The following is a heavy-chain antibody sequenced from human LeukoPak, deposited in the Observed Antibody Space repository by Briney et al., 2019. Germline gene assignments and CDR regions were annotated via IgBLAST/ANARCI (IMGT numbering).Heavy chain of an antibody. CDR3: ARDLTGDLYTFFDY. CDR2: IQSDSGDT. CDR1: GYTFTGYH. Sequence: GASVKVSCTTTGYTFTGYHLHWVRQAPGQGLEWMAWIQSDSGDTNYAQKFQGRVTVTRDKFTRTSYIEVDRLSSDDTAVYYCARDLTGDLYTFFDYWGQGTLVTVSS. V-gene: IGHV1-2*02. J-gene: IGHJ4*02. D-gene: IGHD3-16*02.